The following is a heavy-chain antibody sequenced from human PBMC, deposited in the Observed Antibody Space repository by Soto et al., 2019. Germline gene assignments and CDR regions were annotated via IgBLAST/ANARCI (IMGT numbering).Heavy chain of an antibody. D-gene: IGHD2-2*01. CDR2: LDAEDGET. Sequence: ASVKVSCKVSGYSLSDLSIHWGRQAPGKGLEWMGGLDAEDGETIYAQKLQGRGTMTEDTSTDTAYMELSSLTSEDTAMYYCATLPRTIERTPAAIWSFDSWGQGTLVTVSS. J-gene: IGHJ4*02. CDR3: ATLPRTIERTPAAIWSFDS. CDR1: GYSLSDLS. V-gene: IGHV1-24*01.